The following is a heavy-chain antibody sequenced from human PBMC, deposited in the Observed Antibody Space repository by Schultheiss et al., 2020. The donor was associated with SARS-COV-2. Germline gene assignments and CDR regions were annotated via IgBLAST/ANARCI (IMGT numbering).Heavy chain of an antibody. CDR2: VYWNGRTT. J-gene: IGHJ5*02. CDR1: GFRFSTYG. D-gene: IGHD2-21*01. V-gene: IGHV3-20*04. Sequence: GGSLRLSCAASGFRFSTYGMTWVRQAPGKGLEWVSGVYWNGRTTRYADFVKGRFTISRDNANNSLYLEMNNLRAEDTGLYYCARGLAVISGGWLDTWGQGTLVTVSS. CDR3: ARGLAVISGGWLDT.